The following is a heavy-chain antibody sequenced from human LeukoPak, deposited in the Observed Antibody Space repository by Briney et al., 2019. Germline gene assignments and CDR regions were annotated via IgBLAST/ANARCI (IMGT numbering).Heavy chain of an antibody. CDR1: GGSISSYY. J-gene: IGHJ4*02. CDR3: ARLGYGEYDSGSYYGVLDY. Sequence: SETLSLTCTVSGGSISSYYWSWIRQPPGKGLEWIGYIYYSGSTNYNPSLKSRVTISVDTSKNQFSLKLSSVTAADTAVYYCARLGYGEYDSGSYYGVLDYWGQGTLVTVSS. V-gene: IGHV4-59*08. D-gene: IGHD1-26*01. CDR2: IYYSGST.